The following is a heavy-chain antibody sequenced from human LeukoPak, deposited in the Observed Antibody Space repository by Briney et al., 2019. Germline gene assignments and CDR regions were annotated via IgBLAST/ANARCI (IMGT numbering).Heavy chain of an antibody. V-gene: IGHV3-23*01. J-gene: IGHJ4*02. CDR1: GFTFSSYA. CDR2: ISGSGGST. D-gene: IGHD5-18*01. Sequence: GGSLRLSCAASGFTFSSYAMSWVRQAPGKGLEWVSAISGSGGSTYCADSVKGRFTISRDNSKNTLYLQMNSLRAEDTAVYYCAKFNVDTNYFDYWGQGTLVTVSS. CDR3: AKFNVDTNYFDY.